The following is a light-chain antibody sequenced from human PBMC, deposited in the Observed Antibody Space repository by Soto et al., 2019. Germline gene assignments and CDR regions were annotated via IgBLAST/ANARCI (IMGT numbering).Light chain of an antibody. V-gene: IGKV1-33*01. J-gene: IGKJ5*01. CDR1: QDITNY. CDR2: DSS. CDR3: QQYDTLPLT. Sequence: GDRVPIICQASQDITNYLNWYQQKPGKAPNLLIHDSSNLETGVPSRFSGSGTGTYFSFTISSLQPEDIATYYCQQYDTLPLTFGQGTRLEIK.